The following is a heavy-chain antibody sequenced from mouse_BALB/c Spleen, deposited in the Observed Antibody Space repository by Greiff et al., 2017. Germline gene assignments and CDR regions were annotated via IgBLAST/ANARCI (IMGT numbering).Heavy chain of an antibody. CDR3: ARLSGPGFAY. V-gene: IGHV5-17*02. CDR1: GFTFSSFG. CDR2: ISSGSSTI. Sequence: EVQRVESGGGLVQPGGSRKLSCAASGFTFSSFGMHWVRQAPEKGLEWVAYISSGSSTIYYADTVKGRFTISRDNPKNTLFLQMTSLRSEDTAMYYCARLSGPGFAYWGQGTLVTVSA. J-gene: IGHJ3*01.